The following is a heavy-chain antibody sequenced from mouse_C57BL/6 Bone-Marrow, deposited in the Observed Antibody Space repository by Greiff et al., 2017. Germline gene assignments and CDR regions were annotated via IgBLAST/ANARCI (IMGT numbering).Heavy chain of an antibody. CDR3: ARSCYYYGSSFWYFDV. J-gene: IGHJ1*03. D-gene: IGHD1-1*01. Sequence: QVQLQQSGAELVKPGASVKLSCKAPGYTFTSYWMHWVKQRPGQGLEWIGMIHPNSGSTNYNEKFKSKATLTVDKSSSTAYMQLSSLTSEDSAVYYCARSCYYYGSSFWYFDVWGTGTTVTVSS. CDR1: GYTFTSYW. V-gene: IGHV1-64*01. CDR2: IHPNSGST.